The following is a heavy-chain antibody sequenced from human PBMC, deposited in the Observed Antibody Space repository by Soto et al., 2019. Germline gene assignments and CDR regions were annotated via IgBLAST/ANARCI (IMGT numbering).Heavy chain of an antibody. J-gene: IGHJ3*02. CDR3: AKTAPPYDSQGYYPFDI. CDR2: ISWNSGSI. D-gene: IGHD3-22*01. V-gene: IGHV3-9*01. Sequence: EVQLVESGGDLVLPGRSLRLSCTASGFTFDAFAMHWVRQAPGKGLEWVSGISWNSGSIGYADPVKGRFTISRDNAKKSLYLEMNSLKTEDTALYYCAKTAPPYDSQGYYPFDIWGQGTFVSVSS. CDR1: GFTFDAFA.